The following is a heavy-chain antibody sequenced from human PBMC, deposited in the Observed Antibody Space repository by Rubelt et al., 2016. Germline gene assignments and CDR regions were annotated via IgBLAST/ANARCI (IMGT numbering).Heavy chain of an antibody. CDR1: GYTFTSYA. V-gene: IGHV1-3*01. CDR2: INAGNGNT. CDR3: ARVIWGSGWSNNWFDP. J-gene: IGHJ5*02. Sequence: QVQLVQSGAEVKKPGASVKVSCKASGYTFTSYAMHWVRQAPGQRLEWMGWINAGNGNTKYSQKVQGRVTITRAPSASTAWIELGSLRSEDTAVYYCARVIWGSGWSNNWFDPWGQGTLVTVSS. D-gene: IGHD6-19*01.